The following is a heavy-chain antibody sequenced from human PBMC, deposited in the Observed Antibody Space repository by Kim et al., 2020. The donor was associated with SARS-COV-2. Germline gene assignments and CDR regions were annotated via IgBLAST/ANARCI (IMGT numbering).Heavy chain of an antibody. Sequence: GGSLRLSCAASGFTFSSYSMHWVRQAPGKGLVWVARINSDGSTTNYADSVKGRFSISRDNAKNTLYLQMNSPRADDTAVYDCAREGSSSNCGHYWGQGTLVTVPS. D-gene: IGHD2-2*01. CDR1: GFTFSSYS. J-gene: IGHJ4*02. CDR2: INSDGSTT. V-gene: IGHV3-74*01. CDR3: AREGSSSNCGHY.